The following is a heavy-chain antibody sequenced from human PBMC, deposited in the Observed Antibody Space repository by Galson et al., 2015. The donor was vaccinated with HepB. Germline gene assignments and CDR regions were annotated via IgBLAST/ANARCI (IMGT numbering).Heavy chain of an antibody. D-gene: IGHD3-3*01. CDR2: ISSSSSTI. CDR3: ARGRSGYYTPHGY. CDR1: GFTFSSYS. J-gene: IGHJ4*02. V-gene: IGHV3-48*01. Sequence: SLRLSCAASGFTFSSYSMNWVRQAPGKGLEWVSYISSSSSTIYYADSVKGRFTISRDNAKNSLYLQMNSLRAEDTAVYYCARGRSGYYTPHGYWGQGTLVTVSS.